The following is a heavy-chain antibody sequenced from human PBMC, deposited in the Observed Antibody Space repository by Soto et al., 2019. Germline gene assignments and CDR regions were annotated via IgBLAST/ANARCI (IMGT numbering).Heavy chain of an antibody. D-gene: IGHD1-26*01. CDR3: AKDGSHNFDY. J-gene: IGHJ4*02. Sequence: QVQLVESGGGVVQPGRSLRLSWAASGFTFSHYAMHWVRRALGKGLEWVALMSYDGSNEYYADSVKGRFTISRDNSKNTLYLQMNSLRAEDTAVYYCAKDGSHNFDYWGQGTLVTVSS. CDR1: GFTFSHYA. CDR2: MSYDGSNE. V-gene: IGHV3-30*18.